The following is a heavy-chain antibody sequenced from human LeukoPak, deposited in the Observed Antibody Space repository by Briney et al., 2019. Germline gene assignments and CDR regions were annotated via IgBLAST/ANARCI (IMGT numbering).Heavy chain of an antibody. CDR3: ARGDSSSWYYYYGMDV. Sequence: GGSLRLSCAASGFTFSSYEMNWVRQAPGNGLEWVSYISSSGSTIYYADSVKGRFTISRDNAKNSLYLQMNSLRAEDTAGYYCARGDSSSWYYYYGMDVWGKGTTVTVSS. CDR1: GFTFSSYE. CDR2: ISSSGSTI. V-gene: IGHV3-48*03. J-gene: IGHJ6*04. D-gene: IGHD6-13*01.